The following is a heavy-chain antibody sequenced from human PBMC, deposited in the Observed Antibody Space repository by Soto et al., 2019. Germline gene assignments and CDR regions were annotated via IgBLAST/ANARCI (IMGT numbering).Heavy chain of an antibody. V-gene: IGHV3-30*18. CDR2: ISYDGSNK. CDR3: AKDLGITARGYYGMDV. J-gene: IGHJ6*04. D-gene: IGHD3-22*01. CDR1: GFTFSSYG. Sequence: SLRLSCAASGFTFSSYGMHWCRQAPGKGLEWVAVISYDGSNKYYADSVKCRFTISRDNSKNTLYLQMNSLRAEDTAVYYCAKDLGITARGYYGMDVWGKGPTVTVSS.